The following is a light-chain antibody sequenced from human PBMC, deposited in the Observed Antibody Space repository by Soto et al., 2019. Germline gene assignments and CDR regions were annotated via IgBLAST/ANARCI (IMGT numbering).Light chain of an antibody. CDR3: QQYNSYSPN. CDR1: QSISSW. V-gene: IGKV1-5*01. Sequence: DVQMTQSPSTLSASVADRVSITCRASQSISSWLAWYLQKPGKARKLLIYDASSLESGVPSRFSGSGSGTEFTLTIRSLQPDDFATYYCQQYNSYSPNFGGGTKVGI. CDR2: DAS. J-gene: IGKJ4*01.